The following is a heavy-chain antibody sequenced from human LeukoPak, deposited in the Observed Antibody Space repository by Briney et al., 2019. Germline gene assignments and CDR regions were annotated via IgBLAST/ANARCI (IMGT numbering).Heavy chain of an antibody. CDR3: ARDLQGHYDFWSGYQNYGMDV. D-gene: IGHD3-3*01. V-gene: IGHV4-59*01. CDR1: GGSISSYY. J-gene: IGHJ6*02. Sequence: SETLSLTCTVSGGSISSYYWSWIRQPPGKGLEWIGYIYYSGSTNYNPSLKSRVTISVDTTKNQFSLKLSSVTAADTAVYYCARDLQGHYDFWSGYQNYGMDVWGQGTTVTVSS. CDR2: IYYSGST.